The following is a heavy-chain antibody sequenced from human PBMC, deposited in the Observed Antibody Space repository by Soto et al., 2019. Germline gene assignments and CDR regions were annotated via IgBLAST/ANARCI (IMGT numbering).Heavy chain of an antibody. CDR3: ARRWSGTDY. V-gene: IGHV4-59*01. D-gene: IGHD3-10*01. Sequence: SSETLSLTCTVSGGSINSYYWSWIRQPPGKGLEWIGYIHNSGSTSYNPSLQSRVTISADVSKNQFSLDLRSVTAADTAVYYCARRWSGTDYWGHGTLVTVSS. CDR1: GGSINSYY. J-gene: IGHJ4*01. CDR2: IHNSGST.